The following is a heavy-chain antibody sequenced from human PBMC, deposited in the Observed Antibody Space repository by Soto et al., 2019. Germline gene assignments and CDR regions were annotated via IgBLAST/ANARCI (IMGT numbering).Heavy chain of an antibody. D-gene: IGHD6-19*01. J-gene: IGHJ5*02. Sequence: SETLSLTCAVYGGSFSGYYWSWIRQPPGKGLEWIGEINHSGSTNYNPSLKSRVTISVDTSKNQFSLKLSSVTAADTAVYYCARGRGKWLAPRNNWFDPWGQGTLVTVSS. V-gene: IGHV4-34*01. CDR1: GGSFSGYY. CDR2: INHSGST. CDR3: ARGRGKWLAPRNNWFDP.